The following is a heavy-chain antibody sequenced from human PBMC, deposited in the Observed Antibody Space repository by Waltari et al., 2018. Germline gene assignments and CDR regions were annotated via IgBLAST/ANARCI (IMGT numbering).Heavy chain of an antibody. CDR2: ISANNGHT. CDR3: ARERHRLMEVGYLMALDP. J-gene: IGHJ5*02. V-gene: IGHV1-18*01. Sequence: AQLLQPWPEVKKPGASVKFSCRDSGYYFRAFGFSWVRQAPGQGREWMGWISANNGHTNHAQKFQGRLIMTKDTSTTTVYMELNYLTSDDTAVYYCARERHRLMEVGYLMALDPWGQGTLVTVSS. CDR1: GYYFRAFG. D-gene: IGHD3-3*01.